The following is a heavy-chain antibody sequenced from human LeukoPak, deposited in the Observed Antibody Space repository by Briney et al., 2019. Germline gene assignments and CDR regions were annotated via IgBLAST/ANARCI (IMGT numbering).Heavy chain of an antibody. CDR3: ARETSRRLGAPNFDY. V-gene: IGHV3-48*03. D-gene: IGHD6-25*01. J-gene: IGHJ4*02. Sequence: PGGSLRLSCAASGFTFSSYEMNWVRQAPGKGLEWVSYISSSGSTIYYADSVKGRFTISRDNAKNSLYLQMNSLRAEDTAVYYCARETSRRLGAPNFDYWGQGTLVTVSS. CDR1: GFTFSSYE. CDR2: ISSSGSTI.